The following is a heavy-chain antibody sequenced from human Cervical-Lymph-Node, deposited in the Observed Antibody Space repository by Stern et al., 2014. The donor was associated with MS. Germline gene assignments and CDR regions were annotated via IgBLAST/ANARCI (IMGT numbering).Heavy chain of an antibody. CDR2: INPSGGST. D-gene: IGHD2-8*01. CDR3: ARDHDARYFDY. J-gene: IGHJ4*02. V-gene: IGHV1-46*01. Sequence: QVQLVQSGAEVKKPGASVKVSCKASGYTFTSYYMHWVRQAPGQGLEWLGIINPSGGSTSYAKKFQGRVTMTRDTSTSTVYMELSSLRSEDTAGYYCARDHDARYFDYWGQGTLVTVSS. CDR1: GYTFTSYY.